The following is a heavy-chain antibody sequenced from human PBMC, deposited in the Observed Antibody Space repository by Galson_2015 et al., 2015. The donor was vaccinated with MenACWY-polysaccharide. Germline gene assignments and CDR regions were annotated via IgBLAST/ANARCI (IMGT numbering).Heavy chain of an antibody. Sequence: TVSGGSITNYYWSWIRQPAGKRLEWIGRIHSSGSTTYSPSLKSRGIMSVDTSKNQLSLNLSSVTAADTAIYYCARRSLENWFFDLWGRGTLVTVSS. CDR3: ARRSLENWFFDL. D-gene: IGHD1-1*01. CDR2: IHSSGST. CDR1: GGSITNYY. V-gene: IGHV4-4*07. J-gene: IGHJ2*01.